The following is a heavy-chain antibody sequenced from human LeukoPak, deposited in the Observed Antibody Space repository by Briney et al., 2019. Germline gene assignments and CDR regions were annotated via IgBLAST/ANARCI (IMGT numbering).Heavy chain of an antibody. D-gene: IGHD6-19*01. J-gene: IGHJ3*01. CDR2: LNPNSGVT. Sequence: ASVTVSCKTSGYTFTGYFIHWVRQAPGQGLEYMGCLNPNSGVTNLAQKFQGRVTMTRDTSISTAYMELSMLRSDDTAVYYCAREAGTFFDPFDFWGQGTLVTVSS. CDR3: AREAGTFFDPFDF. V-gene: IGHV1-2*02. CDR1: GYTFTGYF.